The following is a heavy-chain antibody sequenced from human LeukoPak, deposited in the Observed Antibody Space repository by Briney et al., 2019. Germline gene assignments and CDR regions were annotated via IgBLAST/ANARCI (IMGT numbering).Heavy chain of an antibody. D-gene: IGHD1-26*01. J-gene: IGHJ4*02. Sequence: PSETLSLTCAVYGGSFSGYYWSWIRQPPGKGLEGIGEINHSGSTNYNPSLKSRVTISVDTSKNQFSLKLSSVTAADTAVYYCARVQPSGSYFGPDDYWGQGTLVTVSS. CDR2: INHSGST. CDR1: GGSFSGYY. CDR3: ARVQPSGSYFGPDDY. V-gene: IGHV4-34*01.